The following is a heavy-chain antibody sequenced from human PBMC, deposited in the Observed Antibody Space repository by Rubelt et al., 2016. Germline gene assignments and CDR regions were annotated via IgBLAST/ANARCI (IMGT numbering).Heavy chain of an antibody. CDR2: VYYSGST. CDR1: GDSISTYS. D-gene: IGHD6-13*01. CDR3: ASLPIASACFDS. Sequence: QVQLQESGPGLVKPSETLSLTCTVSGDSISTYSWNWLRQSPGKGLEWIGSVYYSGSTSYNPSLKSRVTISVDTSKNQFSLKLSSVTAADTAVYYCASLPIASACFDSWGQGTLVTVSS. J-gene: IGHJ4*02. V-gene: IGHV4-59*05.